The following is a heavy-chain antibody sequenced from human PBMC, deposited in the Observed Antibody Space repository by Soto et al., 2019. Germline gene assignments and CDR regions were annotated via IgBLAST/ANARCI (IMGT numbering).Heavy chain of an antibody. Sequence: PGGSLRLSCAASGFIFISYGMHWVRQAPGTGLEWVAVIWYDGSNRYYADSVKGRFTISRDNSKNTLYLQMNSLRAEDTAVYYCASYYGMDVWGQGTTVTVSS. CDR3: ASYYGMDV. CDR2: IWYDGSNR. J-gene: IGHJ6*02. V-gene: IGHV3-33*08. CDR1: GFIFISYG.